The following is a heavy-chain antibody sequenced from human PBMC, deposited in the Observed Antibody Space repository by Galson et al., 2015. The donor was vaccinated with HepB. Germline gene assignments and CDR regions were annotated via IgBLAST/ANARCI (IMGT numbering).Heavy chain of an antibody. CDR3: ARGLGYTYGYY. D-gene: IGHD5-18*01. Sequence: SLRLSCAASGSSISDLYMTWIRQAPGKGLEWISYISSSGSNIYYADSVKGRFTISRDSAKNLLYLQMNSLRAEDTAVYYCARGLGYTYGYYWGQGTLVTVSS. CDR1: GSSISDLY. J-gene: IGHJ4*02. V-gene: IGHV3-11*01. CDR2: ISSSGSNI.